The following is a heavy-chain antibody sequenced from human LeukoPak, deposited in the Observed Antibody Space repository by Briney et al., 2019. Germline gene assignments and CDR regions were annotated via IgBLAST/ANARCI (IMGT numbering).Heavy chain of an antibody. Sequence: PGGSLRLSCAASGFTFSRYSMNWVRQAPGKGLEWVSSISSTGSYIYYPDSLKGRFTISRDKAKNSLYLQMNSLRAEDTAVYYCARVGGSYVSAFDYWGQGTLVTVSS. D-gene: IGHD1-26*01. CDR3: ARVGGSYVSAFDY. CDR1: GFTFSRYS. J-gene: IGHJ4*02. V-gene: IGHV3-21*01. CDR2: ISSTGSYI.